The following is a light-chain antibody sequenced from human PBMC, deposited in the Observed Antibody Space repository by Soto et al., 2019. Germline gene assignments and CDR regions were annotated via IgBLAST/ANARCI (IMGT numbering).Light chain of an antibody. Sequence: DLQSTQSPSTLSASVGDTVTITCRASRGIDRWLAWYQQKPGKAPKLLIYKASTLKSGVPSRFSGSGSGTEFTLTISSLQPDDFATYYCQHYNSYSEAFGQGTKVDI. CDR2: KAS. CDR1: RGIDRW. J-gene: IGKJ1*01. CDR3: QHYNSYSEA. V-gene: IGKV1-5*03.